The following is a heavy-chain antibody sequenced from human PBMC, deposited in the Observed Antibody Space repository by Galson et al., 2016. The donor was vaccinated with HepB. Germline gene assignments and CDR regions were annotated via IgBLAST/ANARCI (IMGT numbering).Heavy chain of an antibody. J-gene: IGHJ4*02. CDR1: GFTFASYA. CDR3: AKVQLSGTYYNGRGFGPALDN. D-gene: IGHD3-10*01. CDR2: TSGSGSIT. Sequence: SLRLSCAASGFTFASYAMSWVRQAPGKGLEWVSTTSGSGSITYYADSVKGRFTISRDNSKNTVYLQMRTRGVEDTAIYYCAKVQLSGTYYNGRGFGPALDNGGQGTLVTVSA. V-gene: IGHV3-23*01.